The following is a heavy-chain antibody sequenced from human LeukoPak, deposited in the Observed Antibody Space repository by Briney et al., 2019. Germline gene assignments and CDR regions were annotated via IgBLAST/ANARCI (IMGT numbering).Heavy chain of an antibody. V-gene: IGHV3-11*01. CDR3: ARVGACGSDCFAFDH. CDR2: ISSGGSTI. Sequence: PGGSLRLSCAASGFSFSGYYMSWLRQAPGKGLEWISYISSGGSTIYSADSVKGRFTISRDNAKNSLYLQMSSLRAEDTAVYYCARVGACGSDCFAFDHWGQGTLVTVSS. CDR1: GFSFSGYY. D-gene: IGHD2-21*02. J-gene: IGHJ4*02.